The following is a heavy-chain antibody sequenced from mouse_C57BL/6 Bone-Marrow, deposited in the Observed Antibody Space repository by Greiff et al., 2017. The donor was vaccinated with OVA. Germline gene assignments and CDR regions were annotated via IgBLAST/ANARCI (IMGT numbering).Heavy chain of an antibody. CDR3: ARRNYYGSSYSWFAY. CDR2: IHPNSGST. J-gene: IGHJ3*01. D-gene: IGHD1-1*01. CDR1: GYTFTSYW. Sequence: QVQLQQPGAELAKPGASVKLSCKASGYTFTSYWMHWVKQRPGQGLEWIGMIHPNSGSTNYNEKFKSKATLTVDKSSSTAYMQLSSLTSEDSAVYYCARRNYYGSSYSWFAYWGQGTLVTVSA. V-gene: IGHV1-64*01.